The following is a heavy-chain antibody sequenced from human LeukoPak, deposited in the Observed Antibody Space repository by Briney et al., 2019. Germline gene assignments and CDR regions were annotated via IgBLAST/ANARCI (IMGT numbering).Heavy chain of an antibody. D-gene: IGHD2-15*01. J-gene: IGHJ4*02. CDR1: GGSMINNY. V-gene: IGHV4-59*08. CDR3: ARHPFATPFDQ. Sequence: SETLSLTCTVSGGSMINNYWSWIRRAPGKGLEWIGYIYQTGDSNHNPSLKSRVTISMDTSKNQLSLNLKSVTAADTAVYYCARHPFATPFDQWGQGTLVTVSS. CDR2: IYQTGDS.